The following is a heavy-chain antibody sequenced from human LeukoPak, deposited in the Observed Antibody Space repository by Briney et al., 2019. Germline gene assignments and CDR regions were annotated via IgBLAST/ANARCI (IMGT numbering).Heavy chain of an antibody. CDR3: ARESGPGITMVRGHVDY. CDR2: INPNSGGT. Sequence: GASVKVSCKASGYTFTGYYMHWVRQAPGQGLEWMGWINPNSGGTNYAQKFQGRVTMTRDTSISTAYMELSRLRSDDTAVYYCARESGPGITMVRGHVDYWGQGTLVTVSS. V-gene: IGHV1-2*02. CDR1: GYTFTGYY. D-gene: IGHD3-10*01. J-gene: IGHJ4*02.